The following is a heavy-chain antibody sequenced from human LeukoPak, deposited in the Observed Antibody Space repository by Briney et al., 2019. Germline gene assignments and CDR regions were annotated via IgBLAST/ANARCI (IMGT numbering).Heavy chain of an antibody. CDR2: VDLGGSP. V-gene: IGHV4-61*02. Sequence: PSETLSLTCNVSGYSISSGDYYWTWIRQPAGKGLEWIGRVDLGGSPSFNPKLISRVTVSVDPSKNRFSLSLTSVTAADTATYYCAREGAYCSGTDCFATTVDAWGPGALVTVSS. CDR1: GYSISSGDYY. J-gene: IGHJ5*02. CDR3: AREGAYCSGTDCFATTVDA. D-gene: IGHD2-2*01.